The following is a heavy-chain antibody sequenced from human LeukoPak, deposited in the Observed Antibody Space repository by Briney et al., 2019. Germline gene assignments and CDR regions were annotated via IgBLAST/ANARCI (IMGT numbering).Heavy chain of an antibody. D-gene: IGHD2-2*01. CDR3: ARQGQSSTSCLNY. CDR2: INPNSGGT. Sequence: ASVKVSCKASGYTFTGYYMHWVRQAPGQGLECMGWINPNSGGTNYAQKFQGRVTMTRDTSISIAYMELSRLRSDDTAVYYCARQGQSSTSCLNYWGQGTLVTVSS. CDR1: GYTFTGYY. J-gene: IGHJ4*02. V-gene: IGHV1-2*02.